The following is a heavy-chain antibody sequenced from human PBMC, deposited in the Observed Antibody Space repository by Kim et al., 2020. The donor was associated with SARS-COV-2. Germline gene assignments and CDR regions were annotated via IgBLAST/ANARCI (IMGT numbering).Heavy chain of an antibody. J-gene: IGHJ4*02. Sequence: GESLKISCKGSGYSFTSYWIGWVRQMPGKGLEWMGIIYPGDSDTRYSPSFQGQVTISADKSISTAYLQWSSLKASDTAMYYCARLLRLRSGSYSYYFDYWGQGTLVTVSS. CDR3: ARLLRLRSGSYSYYFDY. D-gene: IGHD1-26*01. V-gene: IGHV5-51*01. CDR1: GYSFTSYW. CDR2: IYPGDSDT.